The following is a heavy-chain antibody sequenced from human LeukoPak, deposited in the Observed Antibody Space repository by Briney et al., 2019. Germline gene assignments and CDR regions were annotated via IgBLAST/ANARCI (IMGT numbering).Heavy chain of an antibody. CDR3: ASVLYLGDYYYYMDV. J-gene: IGHJ6*03. Sequence: SETLSLTCTVSGGSITSHYWSWIRQPPGKGLEWIGYLNYSGRTNYNPSLKSRFTMSADTSKNQFSLKLGSVTAADTAVYYCASVLYLGDYYYYMDVWGKGTTVTVSS. D-gene: IGHD3-16*01. V-gene: IGHV4-59*11. CDR2: LNYSGRT. CDR1: GGSITSHY.